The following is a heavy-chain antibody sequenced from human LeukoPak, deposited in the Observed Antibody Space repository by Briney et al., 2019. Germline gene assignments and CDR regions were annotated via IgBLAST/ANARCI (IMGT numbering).Heavy chain of an antibody. V-gene: IGHV3-23*01. D-gene: IGHD6-13*01. CDR3: ANWAGGETHRSRRNALLDY. J-gene: IGHJ4*02. CDR2: INDNGGTT. Sequence: PGGSLRLSCAASGFTFSSYRTNWVRQTPGKGLEWISFINDNGGTTNYADSVKGRFTISRDNSKNTLYLQMNTLRDDDTAVYYCANWAGGETHRSRRNALLDYWPEGTLVTVSS. CDR1: GFTFSSYR.